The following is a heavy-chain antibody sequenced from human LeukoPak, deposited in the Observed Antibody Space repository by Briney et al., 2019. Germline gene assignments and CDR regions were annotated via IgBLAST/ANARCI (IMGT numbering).Heavy chain of an antibody. CDR2: ISRDGLTK. CDR3: AKEGTWGNWYFDL. J-gene: IGHJ2*01. V-gene: IGHV3-30*18. D-gene: IGHD3-16*01. CDR1: GFTFRNYG. Sequence: GGSLRLSCAASGFTFRNYGMHWVRQAPGKGLEWVAVISRDGLTKYYADSVKGRFTLHRDNSRNTLYLEMNSLRDEDTAVYYCAKEGTWGNWYFDLWGRCTLVIVTS.